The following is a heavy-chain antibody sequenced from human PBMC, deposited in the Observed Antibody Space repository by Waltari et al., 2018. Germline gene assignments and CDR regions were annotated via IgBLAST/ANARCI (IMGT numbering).Heavy chain of an antibody. CDR3: AREGVQLEIDY. V-gene: IGHV3-23*01. Sequence: EVQLLESGGGLVQPGGSLRLSCAASGFTFSSYAMSWVRQAPGKGLEWVSAISGSGGSTYYADSVKGRFTISRDNAKNSLYPQMNSLRAEDTAVYYCAREGVQLEIDYWGQGTLVTVSS. J-gene: IGHJ4*02. CDR1: GFTFSSYA. CDR2: ISGSGGST. D-gene: IGHD1-1*01.